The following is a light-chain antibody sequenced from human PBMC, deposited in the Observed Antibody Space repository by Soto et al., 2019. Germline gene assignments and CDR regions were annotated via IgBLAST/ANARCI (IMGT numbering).Light chain of an antibody. CDR2: GAS. CDR1: HSVDSN. CDR3: QQYDKWPLT. V-gene: IGKV3D-15*01. Sequence: IVMTQSPATLSVSPGEGATLSCRASHSVDSNLAWYQQKPGQAPRLLIYGASTRPTGIPARFSGSGSGADFTLTISSLQSEDFAVYYCQQYDKWPLTFGGGTKVDI. J-gene: IGKJ4*01.